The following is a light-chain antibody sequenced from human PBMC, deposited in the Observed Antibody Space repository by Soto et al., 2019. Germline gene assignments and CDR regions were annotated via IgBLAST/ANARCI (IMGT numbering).Light chain of an antibody. CDR3: QQSYSTPIFA. CDR1: QSISSY. V-gene: IGKV1-39*01. CDR2: AAS. J-gene: IGKJ3*01. Sequence: DIQMTQSPSSLSASVGDRVTITCRASQSISSYLNWYQQKPGKAPKLLIYAASTLQSGVPLRFSGSGSGTDFTLTISSPQPEDFATYYCQQSYSTPIFAFGPGTKVDIK.